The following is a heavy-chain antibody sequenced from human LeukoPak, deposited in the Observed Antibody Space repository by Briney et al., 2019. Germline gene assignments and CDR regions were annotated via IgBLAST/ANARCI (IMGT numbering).Heavy chain of an antibody. D-gene: IGHD3-3*01. Sequence: GESLKISCKGSGYSFTSYWIGWVRQAPGQGLEWMGWISAYNGNTNYAQKLQGRVTMTTDTSTSTAYMELRSLRSDDTAVYYCARDSSGHYYYYYMDVWGKGTTVTVS. J-gene: IGHJ6*03. CDR3: ARDSSGHYYYYYMDV. CDR2: ISAYNGNT. V-gene: IGHV1-18*04. CDR1: GYSFTSYW.